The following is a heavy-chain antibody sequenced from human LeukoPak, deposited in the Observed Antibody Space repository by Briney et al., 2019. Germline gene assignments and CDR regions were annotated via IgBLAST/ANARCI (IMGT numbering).Heavy chain of an antibody. Sequence: GGSLRLSCAASGFTFSDYYMSWIRQAPGKGLEWVSYISSGTSRTIYYADSVKGRFTISRDNAKNSLYLQMNSLRAEDTAVYYCARLRGSYSDYFDYWGQGTLVTVSS. CDR1: GFTFSDYY. D-gene: IGHD1-26*01. J-gene: IGHJ4*02. CDR3: ARLRGSYSDYFDY. V-gene: IGHV3-11*01. CDR2: ISSGTSRTI.